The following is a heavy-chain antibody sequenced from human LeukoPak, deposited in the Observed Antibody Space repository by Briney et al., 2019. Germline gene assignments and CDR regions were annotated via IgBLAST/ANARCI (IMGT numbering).Heavy chain of an antibody. CDR3: AKDIRSSPRPFDY. Sequence: GGSLRLSCVGSGFTFSTQAMSWVRQAPGKGLEWVSTMSASGDRIHYADSVRGRFTISRDNSKNTLYLQMNSLRAEDTAVYYCAKDIRSSPRPFDYWGQGTLVTVSS. CDR1: GFTFSTQA. D-gene: IGHD6-13*01. J-gene: IGHJ4*02. CDR2: MSASGDRI. V-gene: IGHV3-23*01.